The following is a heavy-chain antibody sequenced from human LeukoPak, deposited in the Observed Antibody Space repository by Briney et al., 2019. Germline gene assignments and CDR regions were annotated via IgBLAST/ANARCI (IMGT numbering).Heavy chain of an antibody. V-gene: IGHV3-7*04. D-gene: IGHD3-10*01. Sequence: GGSLRLSCVASASEFTFNRNWMSWVRQAPGKGLEWVANIKHDGGEAFYVDSVKGRFTISRDNARNLLSLQMNSLTIDDTGVYFCARDALFGSGRTHLDFWGQGTLVSVSP. CDR2: IKHDGGEA. CDR1: EFTFNRNW. CDR3: ARDALFGSGRTHLDF. J-gene: IGHJ4*02.